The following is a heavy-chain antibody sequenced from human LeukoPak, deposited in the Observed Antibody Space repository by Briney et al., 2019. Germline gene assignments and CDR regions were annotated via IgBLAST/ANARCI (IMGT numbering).Heavy chain of an antibody. V-gene: IGHV3-21*01. J-gene: IGHJ4*02. Sequence: GGSLRLSCAASGFSFSSYSMSWVRQAPGKGLEWVSSISSSSSYIYYADSVKGRFTISRDNAKNSLYLQMNSLRAEDTAVYYCATEYYYGSGSSSPSVDYWGQGTLVTVSS. CDR2: ISSSSSYI. CDR3: ATEYYYGSGSSSPSVDY. CDR1: GFSFSSYS. D-gene: IGHD3-10*01.